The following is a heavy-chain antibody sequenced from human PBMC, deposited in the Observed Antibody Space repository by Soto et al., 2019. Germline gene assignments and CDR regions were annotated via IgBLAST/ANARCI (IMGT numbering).Heavy chain of an antibody. CDR2: IRSKAYGGTT. CDR3: TRVLVPAAMHPLVSYYYYYGMDV. CDR1: GFTFGDYA. D-gene: IGHD2-2*01. Sequence: PGGSLRLSCTASGFTFGDYAMSWFRQAPGKGLEWVGFIRSKAYGGTTEYAASVKGRFTISRDDSKSIAYLQMNSLKTEDTAVYYCTRVLVPAAMHPLVSYYYYYGMDVWGQGTTVTVSS. V-gene: IGHV3-49*03. J-gene: IGHJ6*02.